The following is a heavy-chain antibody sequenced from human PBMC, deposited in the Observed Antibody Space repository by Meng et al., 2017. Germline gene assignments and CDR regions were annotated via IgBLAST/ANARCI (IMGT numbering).Heavy chain of an antibody. J-gene: IGHJ4*02. V-gene: IGHV4-59*01. CDR2: IYYSGST. CDR1: GGSISSYY. D-gene: IGHD2-8*02. Sequence: VPLQESGPGLGKPSEPLSRTCTLSGGSISSYYWSWIRQPPGKGLEWIGYIYYSGSTNYNPALKSRVTISVDTSKNQFSLKLSSVTAADTAVYYCARGTGGWYYFDYWGQGTLVTVSS. CDR3: ARGTGGWYYFDY.